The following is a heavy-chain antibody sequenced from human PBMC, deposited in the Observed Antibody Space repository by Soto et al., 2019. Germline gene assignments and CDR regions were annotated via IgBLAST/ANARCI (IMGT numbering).Heavy chain of an antibody. CDR2: IYPGDSDT. CDR3: ARQAYYGSGTYYSDS. V-gene: IGHV5-51*01. D-gene: IGHD3-10*01. CDR1: GYNFISFW. Sequence: PGESLKISCETSGYNFISFWIAWVRQMPGKGLEWMGLIYPGDSDTTYGPAFQGQVTISVDRSTETAYLQWSSLKASDTAMYYCARQAYYGSGTYYSDSWGQGTLVTVSS. J-gene: IGHJ4*02.